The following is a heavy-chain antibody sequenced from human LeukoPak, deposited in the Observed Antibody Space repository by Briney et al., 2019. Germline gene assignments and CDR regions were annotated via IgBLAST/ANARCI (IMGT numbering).Heavy chain of an antibody. CDR3: AIVDYGARRGAFDI. Sequence: SETLSLTCTVSGGSISSGGYYWSWIRQPPGKGLEWIGYIYHSGSTYYNPSLKSRVTISVDRSKNQFSLKLSSVTAADTAVYYCAIVDYGARRGAFDIWGQGTMVTVSS. J-gene: IGHJ3*02. D-gene: IGHD4-17*01. CDR2: IYHSGST. V-gene: IGHV4-30-2*01. CDR1: GGSISSGGYY.